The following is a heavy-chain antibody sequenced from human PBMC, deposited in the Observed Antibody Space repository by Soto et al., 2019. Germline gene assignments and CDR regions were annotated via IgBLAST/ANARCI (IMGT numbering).Heavy chain of an antibody. CDR1: GFTFSSYG. CDR2: IWYDGSNT. Sequence: GSLRLSCAASGFTFSSYGMHWVRQAPGKGLEWVAIIWYDGSNTYYADSVKGRFTISRDNSKNTLFLQMNSLRAEDTAVYYCARSYSGYDSVGYWGQGTLVTVSS. J-gene: IGHJ4*02. CDR3: ARSYSGYDSVGY. D-gene: IGHD5-12*01. V-gene: IGHV3-33*01.